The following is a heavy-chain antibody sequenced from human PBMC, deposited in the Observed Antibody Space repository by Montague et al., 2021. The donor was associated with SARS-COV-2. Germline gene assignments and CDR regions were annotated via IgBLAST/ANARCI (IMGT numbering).Heavy chain of an antibody. CDR1: GDSFTTSGYF. Sequence: TLSLTCTVSGDSFTTSGYFWTWIRPHPGKGLEWIGHISYSGSAKYTPSLKSRLTTSVDTSKNQLSLELTSVTAADTAVYYCARLTPVGSTFFFEFWGQGILVTVSS. CDR3: ARLTPVGSTFFFEF. D-gene: IGHD2/OR15-2a*01. CDR2: ISYSGSA. J-gene: IGHJ4*02. V-gene: IGHV4-31*03.